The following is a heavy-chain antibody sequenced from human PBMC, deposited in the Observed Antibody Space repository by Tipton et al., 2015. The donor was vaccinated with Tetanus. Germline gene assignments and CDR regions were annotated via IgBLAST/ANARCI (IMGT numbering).Heavy chain of an antibody. J-gene: IGHJ4*02. CDR2: ITPIFGTT. CDR3: AGAPNRISRAYDY. D-gene: IGHD1-14*01. V-gene: IGHV1-69*01. Sequence: QLVQSGAEMKKPGSSVKVSCKASGGTFTNYALSWVRQAPGQGLEWVGGITPIFGTTNSAPKFQGRVTITADESTNTAYMELSSLRSDDRAVYYCAGAPNRISRAYDYWGQGTQIIVSS. CDR1: GGTFTNYA.